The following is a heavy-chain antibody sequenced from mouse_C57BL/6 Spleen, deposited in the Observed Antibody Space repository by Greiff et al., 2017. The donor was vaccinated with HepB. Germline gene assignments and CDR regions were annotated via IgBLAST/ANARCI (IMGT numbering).Heavy chain of an antibody. CDR1: GFTFSSYA. J-gene: IGHJ4*01. CDR2: ISDGGSYT. D-gene: IGHD2-1*01. Sequence: EVNVVESGGGLVKPGGSLKLSCAASGFTFSSYAMSWVRQTPEKRLEWVATISDGGSYTYYPDNVKGRFTISRDNAKNNLYLQMSHLKSEDTAMYYCARERNGNYSYAMDYWGQGTSVTVSS. V-gene: IGHV5-4*03. CDR3: ARERNGNYSYAMDY.